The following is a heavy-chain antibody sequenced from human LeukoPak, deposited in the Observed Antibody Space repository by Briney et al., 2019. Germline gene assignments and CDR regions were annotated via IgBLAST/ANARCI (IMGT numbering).Heavy chain of an antibody. Sequence: SETLSLTCAVSGYSISSGYYWGWIRQPPGKGLEWIGSIYHSGSTYYNPSLKSRVTISVDTSKNQFPLKLSSVTAADTAVYYCARLLPSNYLSWFDPWGQGTLVTVSS. CDR1: GYSISSGYY. D-gene: IGHD4/OR15-4a*01. CDR2: IYHSGST. J-gene: IGHJ5*02. V-gene: IGHV4-38-2*01. CDR3: ARLLPSNYLSWFDP.